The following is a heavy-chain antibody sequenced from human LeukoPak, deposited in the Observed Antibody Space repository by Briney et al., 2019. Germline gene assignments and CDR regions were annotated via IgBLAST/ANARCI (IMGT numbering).Heavy chain of an antibody. CDR2: INQDGSEK. J-gene: IGHJ3*01. CDR3: AKEGTRSHSQWAFDF. CDR1: GFTFNRYW. V-gene: IGHV3-7*04. Sequence: GGSLRLSCVVSGFTFNRYWMSWVRQAPGKGLEWVANINQDGSEKYYGDSVKGRFTISRDNSESTMYLQMNSLRVEDTAVYYCAKEGTRSHSQWAFDFWGQGTMVTVSS. D-gene: IGHD6-19*01.